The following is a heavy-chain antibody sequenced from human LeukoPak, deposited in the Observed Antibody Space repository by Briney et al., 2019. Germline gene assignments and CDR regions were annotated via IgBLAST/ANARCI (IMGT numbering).Heavy chain of an antibody. Sequence: ASVKVSCKVSGYTLTELSMHWVRQAPGKGLEWMGGFDPEDGETIYAQKFQGRVTMTEDTSTATAYMELSSLRSEDTAVYYCATSLPDSGGYYLDYFQHWGQGTLVTVSS. CDR2: FDPEDGET. J-gene: IGHJ1*01. CDR3: ATSLPDSGGYYLDYFQH. V-gene: IGHV1-24*01. D-gene: IGHD3-22*01. CDR1: GYTLTELS.